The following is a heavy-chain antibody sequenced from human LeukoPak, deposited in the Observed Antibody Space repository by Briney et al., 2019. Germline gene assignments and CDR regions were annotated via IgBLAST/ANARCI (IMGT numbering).Heavy chain of an antibody. Sequence: GGSLRLSCAASGFTSSNFAMSWVRQAPGKGLEWVSSITSSDVSTYYSDSVKGRFSISRDNSKSTLYLQMNSLRAEDTAVYYCAKVTPLWGYSVLFDYWGQGTLVTVSS. CDR2: ITSSDVST. CDR3: AKVTPLWGYSVLFDY. J-gene: IGHJ4*02. D-gene: IGHD3-16*01. V-gene: IGHV3-23*01. CDR1: GFTSSNFA.